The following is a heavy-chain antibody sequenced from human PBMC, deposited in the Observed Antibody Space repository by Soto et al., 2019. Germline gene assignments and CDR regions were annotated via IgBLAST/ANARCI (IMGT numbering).Heavy chain of an antibody. Sequence: EASVKVSCKASGYTFTSYGISWVRQAPGQGLEWMGWISGYNGNTKYAQKLQGRVTVTTDTSTSTAYMELRSLISDDTAVYYCARTTAYETSRYYHHTYWGQGTQVTVSS. J-gene: IGHJ4*02. D-gene: IGHD3-22*01. CDR2: ISGYNGNT. CDR1: GYTFTSYG. V-gene: IGHV1-18*01. CDR3: ARTTAYETSRYYHHTY.